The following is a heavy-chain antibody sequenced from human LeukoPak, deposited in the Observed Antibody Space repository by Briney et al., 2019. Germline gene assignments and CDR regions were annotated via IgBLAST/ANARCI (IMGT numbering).Heavy chain of an antibody. Sequence: GASVKVSCKASGGTFTSYGISWVRQAPGQGLEWMGWISAYNGNTNYAQKLQGTVTMTTDTSTSTAYMELRSLRSDDTAVYYCARDRQRFLEWLFPRVWGQGTLVTVSS. D-gene: IGHD3-3*01. CDR2: ISAYNGNT. CDR3: ARDRQRFLEWLFPRV. V-gene: IGHV1-18*01. J-gene: IGHJ4*02. CDR1: GGTFTSYG.